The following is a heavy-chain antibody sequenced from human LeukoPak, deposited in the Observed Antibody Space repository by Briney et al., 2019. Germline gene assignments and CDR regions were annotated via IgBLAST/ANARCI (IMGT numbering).Heavy chain of an antibody. Sequence: PSETLSLTCTVSGGSIVSTSYYWAWIRQSPGKGLEWIGYIYYSGSTNYNPSLKSRVTISVDTSKNQFSLKLSSVTAADTAVYYCARSGGSRRWLHLSLDYWGQGTLVTVSS. V-gene: IGHV4-61*05. D-gene: IGHD5-24*01. CDR1: GGSIVSTSYY. CDR3: ARSGGSRRWLHLSLDY. CDR2: IYYSGST. J-gene: IGHJ4*02.